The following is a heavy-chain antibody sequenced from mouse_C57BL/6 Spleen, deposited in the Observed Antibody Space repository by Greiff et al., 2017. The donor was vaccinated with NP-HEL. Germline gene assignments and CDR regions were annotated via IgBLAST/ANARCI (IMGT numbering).Heavy chain of an antibody. Sequence: EVQLQQSGPELVKPGASVKISCKASGYTFTDYYMNWVKQSHGKSLEWIGDINPNNGGTSYNQKFKGKATLTVDKSSSTAYMELRSLTSEDSAVYYCARNAYGSSSPYYAMDYWGQGTSVTVSS. V-gene: IGHV1-26*01. J-gene: IGHJ4*01. CDR1: GYTFTDYY. D-gene: IGHD1-1*01. CDR3: ARNAYGSSSPYYAMDY. CDR2: INPNNGGT.